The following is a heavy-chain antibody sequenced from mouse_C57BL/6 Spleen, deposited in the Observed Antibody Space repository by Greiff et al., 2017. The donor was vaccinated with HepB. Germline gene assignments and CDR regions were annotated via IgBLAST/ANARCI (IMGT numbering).Heavy chain of an antibody. CDR2: IYPGSGNT. CDR3: ARGKDYYAMDY. V-gene: IGHV1-76*01. CDR1: GYTFTDYY. Sequence: VQLQQSGAELVRPGASVKLSCKASGYTFTDYYINWVKQRPGQGLEWIARIYPGSGNTYYNEKFKGKATLTAEKSSSTAYMQLSSLTSEDSAVYFCARGKDYYAMDYWGQGTSVTVSS. J-gene: IGHJ4*01.